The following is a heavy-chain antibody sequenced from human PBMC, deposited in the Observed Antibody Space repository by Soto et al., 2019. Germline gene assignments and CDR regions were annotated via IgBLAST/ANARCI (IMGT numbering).Heavy chain of an antibody. CDR1: GFTLSNYA. J-gene: IGHJ4*02. Sequence: GGSLRLSCAASGFTLSNYAMTWVRQAPGKGLGWVSAISGSGNSTYYADSVKGRFTISRDNSKNTLYLQMNSLRAEDTAVYFCARDGSHIGNCGGNFHCAYWGQGTLVTVSS. CDR3: ARDGSHIGNCGGNFHCAY. V-gene: IGHV3-23*01. D-gene: IGHD2-21*02. CDR2: ISGSGNST.